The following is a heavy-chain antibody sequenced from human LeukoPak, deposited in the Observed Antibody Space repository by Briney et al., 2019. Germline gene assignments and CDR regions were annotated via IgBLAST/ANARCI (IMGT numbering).Heavy chain of an antibody. D-gene: IGHD3-22*01. CDR1: GFTFSSYA. Sequence: GGSLRLSCAASGFTFSSYAMSWVRQAPGKGLEWISYITRSSNTIHYADSVKGRFTVSRDNAKNSLSLQMNSLRAEDTAVYYCARVYTSGYSLDYWGQGTLVTVSS. V-gene: IGHV3-48*04. CDR2: ITRSSNTI. CDR3: ARVYTSGYSLDY. J-gene: IGHJ4*02.